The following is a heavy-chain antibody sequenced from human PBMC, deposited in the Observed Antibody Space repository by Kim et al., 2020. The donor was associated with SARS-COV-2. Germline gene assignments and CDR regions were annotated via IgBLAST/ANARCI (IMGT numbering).Heavy chain of an antibody. CDR2: IKQDGSEK. CDR1: GFTFSSYW. Sequence: GGSLRLSCAASGFTFSSYWMSWVRQAPGKGLEWVANIKQDGSEKYYVDSVKGRFTISRDNAKNSLYLQMNSLRAEDTAVHYCARGPQYCSSTSCYYYYYYGMDVWGQGTTVTVSS. D-gene: IGHD2-2*01. J-gene: IGHJ6*02. CDR3: ARGPQYCSSTSCYYYYYYGMDV. V-gene: IGHV3-7*03.